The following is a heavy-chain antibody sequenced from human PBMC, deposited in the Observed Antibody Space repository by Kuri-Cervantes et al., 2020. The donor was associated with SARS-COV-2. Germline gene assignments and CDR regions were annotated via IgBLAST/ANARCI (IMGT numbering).Heavy chain of an antibody. CDR2: IWYDGINK. D-gene: IGHD6-13*01. V-gene: IGHV3-33*06. J-gene: IGHJ4*02. CDR3: AKSMSIAAPASDY. Sequence: GGSLRLSCAASGFTFSSYGMHWVRQAPGKGLEWVALIWYDGINKYYADSVRGRFTISRDNSKNTLYLQMNSLRADDTAVYYCAKSMSIAAPASDYWGQGTLVTVSS. CDR1: GFTFSSYG.